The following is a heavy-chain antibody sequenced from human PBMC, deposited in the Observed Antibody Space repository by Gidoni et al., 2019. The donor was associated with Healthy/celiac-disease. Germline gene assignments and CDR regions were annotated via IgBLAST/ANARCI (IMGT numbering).Heavy chain of an antibody. V-gene: IGHV1-69*01. J-gene: IGHJ3*02. D-gene: IGHD1-26*01. CDR1: GGTFSSYA. CDR3: ASQRGMYQWELPRAFDI. CDR2: IIPIFGTA. Sequence: QVQLVQSGAEVKKPGSSVKVSCKDSGGTFSSYAISWVRQAPGQGLEWMGGIIPIFGTANYTQKFQGRVTITADESMSTAYMELGSLRSEDTAVYYCASQRGMYQWELPRAFDIWGQGTMVTVSS.